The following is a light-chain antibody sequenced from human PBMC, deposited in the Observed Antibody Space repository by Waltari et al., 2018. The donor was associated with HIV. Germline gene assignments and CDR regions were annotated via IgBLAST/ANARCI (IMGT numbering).Light chain of an antibody. J-gene: IGLJ3*02. CDR3: SSYTSSSTWV. Sequence: QSALTQPASVSGSPGQSITISCTGTSSDVGGYNYVSWYQQHPGKAPKRMIYDVTNRPSGVSNRVSGSKSGNTASLTISGLQLEDEADYYCSSYTSSSTWVFGGGTKLTVL. V-gene: IGLV2-14*03. CDR2: DVT. CDR1: SSDVGGYNY.